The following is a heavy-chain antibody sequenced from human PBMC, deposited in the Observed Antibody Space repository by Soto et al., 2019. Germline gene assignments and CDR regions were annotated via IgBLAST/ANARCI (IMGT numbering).Heavy chain of an antibody. D-gene: IGHD1-26*01. CDR3: ATSGAYYYYYYMDV. Sequence: ASVKVSCKASGYTFTSYDINWVRQATGQGLEWMGWMNPNSGNTGYAQKFQGRVTMTRNTSISTAYMELSSLRSEDTAVYYCATSGAYYYYYYMDVWGKGTTVTVSS. V-gene: IGHV1-8*01. J-gene: IGHJ6*03. CDR2: MNPNSGNT. CDR1: GYTFTSYD.